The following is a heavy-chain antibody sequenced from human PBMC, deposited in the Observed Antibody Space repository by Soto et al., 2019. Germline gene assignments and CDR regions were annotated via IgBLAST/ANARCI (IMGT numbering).Heavy chain of an antibody. Sequence: GSLRLSGAASVFTFRSFTMNWVRQAPGKGLEWVSTISSNSAYIYYTDALRGRFTISRDNAKNSLHLQMNSLRAEDTAVYCCTRDASRDSSARGWFDPWGPGTLVTVSS. CDR2: ISSNSAYI. CDR1: VFTFRSFT. V-gene: IGHV3-21*01. D-gene: IGHD6-13*01. CDR3: TRDASRDSSARGWFDP. J-gene: IGHJ5*02.